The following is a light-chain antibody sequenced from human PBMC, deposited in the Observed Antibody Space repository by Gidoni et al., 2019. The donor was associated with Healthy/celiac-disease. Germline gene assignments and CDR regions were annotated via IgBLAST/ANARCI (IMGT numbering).Light chain of an antibody. J-gene: IGKJ2*01. CDR3: QQYDNLPYT. CDR1: PDICNY. CDR2: DAS. Sequence: DHQITQTPSSLSASVGDRVTITCQASPDICNYLNWYQQKPGKAPQPLVYDASNLESGVPSRFIGSGSGTEFTFTISSLQPEDIATYYCQQYDNLPYTFGQGTKLEIK. V-gene: IGKV1-33*01.